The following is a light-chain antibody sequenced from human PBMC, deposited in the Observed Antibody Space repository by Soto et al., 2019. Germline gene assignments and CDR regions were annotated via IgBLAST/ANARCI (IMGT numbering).Light chain of an antibody. CDR3: QKYTNVPA. V-gene: IGKV1-27*01. CDR1: QGISNY. Sequence: DIQMTQSPSSLSASVGDRVTITCRASQGISNYLAWYQQIPGKVPKLLISAASTLQSGVPSRFSGSGSVTDFTLTISSLQPEDVATYYCQKYTNVPAFGGGTKVEIK. J-gene: IGKJ4*01. CDR2: AAS.